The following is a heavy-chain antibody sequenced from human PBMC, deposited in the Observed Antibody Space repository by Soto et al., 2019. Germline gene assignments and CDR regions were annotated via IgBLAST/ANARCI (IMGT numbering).Heavy chain of an antibody. V-gene: IGHV3-48*03. Sequence: PGGSLRLSCAASGFSSIKYEMNWVRQAPGKGLEWVSYISTSGNIIYYADSVKGRFTISRDSAKNSLYLQMNSLRAEDTAVYYCAREGNGFHNWFDPWGQGTLVTVSS. CDR3: AREGNGFHNWFDP. CDR2: ISTSGNII. J-gene: IGHJ5*02. D-gene: IGHD2-8*01. CDR1: GFSSIKYE.